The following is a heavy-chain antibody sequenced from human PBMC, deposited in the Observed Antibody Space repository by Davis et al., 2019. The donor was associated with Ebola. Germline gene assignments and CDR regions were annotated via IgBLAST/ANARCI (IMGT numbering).Heavy chain of an antibody. Sequence: GGSLRLSCAASGFTFSSYAMHWVRQAPGKGLEWVAVISYDGSNKYYADSVKDRFTISRDNSKNTLYLQMNSLRGEDTAVYYCARSGLSFGVVKYHYGIDAWGKGTTVTVSS. D-gene: IGHD3-3*01. CDR3: ARSGLSFGVVKYHYGIDA. V-gene: IGHV3-30-3*01. J-gene: IGHJ6*04. CDR1: GFTFSSYA. CDR2: ISYDGSNK.